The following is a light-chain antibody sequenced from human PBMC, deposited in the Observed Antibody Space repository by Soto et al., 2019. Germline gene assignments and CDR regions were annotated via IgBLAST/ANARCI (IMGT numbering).Light chain of an antibody. Sequence: QAVGTQPPSESRTPGQRVTISCSGSSSNIGGNTVNWFQQLPGTAPKLLIYTNDQRPSGVPDRFSGSKSGTSASLAISGLRSEDEAHYYCAAWDDSLKGVVFGGGTKVTLL. CDR1: SSNIGGNT. J-gene: IGLJ2*01. CDR3: AAWDDSLKGVV. CDR2: TND. V-gene: IGLV1-44*01.